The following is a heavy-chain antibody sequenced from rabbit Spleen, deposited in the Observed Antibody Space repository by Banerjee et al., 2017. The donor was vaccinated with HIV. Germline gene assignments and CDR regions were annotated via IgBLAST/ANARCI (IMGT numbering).Heavy chain of an antibody. V-gene: IGHV1S45*01. CDR1: GFSFSSGYD. D-gene: IGHD1-1*01. J-gene: IGHJ4*01. Sequence: QEQLEESGGGLVKPEGSLTLICTASGFSFSSGYDMSWVRQAPGKGLEWIGFIYTGNGKNYYASWAKGRFTISRASSTTVTLQVTSLTAADTATYFCTRDDGSGHYIDGYFNLWGPGTLVTVS. CDR3: TRDDGSGHYIDGYFNL. CDR2: IYTGNGKN.